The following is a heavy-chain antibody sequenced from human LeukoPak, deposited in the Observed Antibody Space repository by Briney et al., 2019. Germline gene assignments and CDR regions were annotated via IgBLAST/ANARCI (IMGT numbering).Heavy chain of an antibody. Sequence: SETLSLTCTVSGGSISSYYWSWIRQPPGKGLEWIGYIYYSGSTNYNPSLKSRVTISVDTSKNQFSLKLSSVTAADTAVYYCARPYSSGWLDAFDIWAKGQWSPSLQ. CDR1: GGSISSYY. CDR3: ARPYSSGWLDAFDI. J-gene: IGHJ3*02. V-gene: IGHV4-59*08. CDR2: IYYSGST. D-gene: IGHD6-25*01.